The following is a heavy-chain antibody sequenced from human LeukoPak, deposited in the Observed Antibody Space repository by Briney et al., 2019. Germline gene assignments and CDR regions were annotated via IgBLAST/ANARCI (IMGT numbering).Heavy chain of an antibody. J-gene: IGHJ4*02. CDR2: INHSGST. Sequence: PSETLSLTCAVYGGSFSGYYWSWIRQPPGKGLEWIGEINHSGSTNYNPSLKSRVTISVDTSKNQFSLKLSSVTAADTAVYYCARHRPRAWQRGGGLDYWGQGTLVTVSS. CDR1: GGSFSGYY. D-gene: IGHD3-16*01. V-gene: IGHV4-34*01. CDR3: ARHRPRAWQRGGGLDY.